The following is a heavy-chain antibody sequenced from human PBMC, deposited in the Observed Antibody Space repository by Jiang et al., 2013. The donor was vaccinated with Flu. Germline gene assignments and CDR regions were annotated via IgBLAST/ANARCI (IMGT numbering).Heavy chain of an antibody. CDR3: ARGRHHYDSSGYYYFFDY. CDR2: INLSGTA. Sequence: TLSLTCAVNGGSLSGYYWGVDPPAPREGAGVDWDINLSGTANYNPSLKSRVTISVDTSKNQFSLKLGSVTAADTAVYYCARGRHHYDSSGYYYFFDYWGQGALVTVSS. J-gene: IGHJ4*02. V-gene: IGHV4-34*01. CDR1: GGSLSGYY. D-gene: IGHD3-22*01.